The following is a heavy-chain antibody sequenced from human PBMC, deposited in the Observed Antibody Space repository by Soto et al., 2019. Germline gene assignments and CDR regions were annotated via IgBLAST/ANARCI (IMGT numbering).Heavy chain of an antibody. CDR3: AAFDPGPMGFDP. V-gene: IGHV1-58*01. D-gene: IGHD3-9*01. Sequence: ASVKVSCKASGFTFSSSAVQWVRQARGQRLEWIGKIVVGSGNTNYAQKFQERVTITRDMSTSTAYMELSSLRSEDAAFYYCAAFDPGPMGFDPWGQGTLVTVS. CDR1: GFTFSSSA. J-gene: IGHJ5*02. CDR2: IVVGSGNT.